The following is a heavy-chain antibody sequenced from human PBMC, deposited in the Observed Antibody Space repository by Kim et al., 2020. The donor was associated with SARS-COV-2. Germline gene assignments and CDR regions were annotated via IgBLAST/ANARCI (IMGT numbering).Heavy chain of an antibody. CDR1: GFTFDDYV. Sequence: LSLTCAASGFTFDDYVMHWVRQAPGKGLEWVSGISWNSGSIGYADSVKGRFTISRDNAENSLYLQMNSLRVEDTALYYCAKDRGLWFGELHGIDYWGQGTLVTVSS. D-gene: IGHD3-10*01. CDR2: ISWNSGSI. J-gene: IGHJ4*02. CDR3: AKDRGLWFGELHGIDY. V-gene: IGHV3-9*01.